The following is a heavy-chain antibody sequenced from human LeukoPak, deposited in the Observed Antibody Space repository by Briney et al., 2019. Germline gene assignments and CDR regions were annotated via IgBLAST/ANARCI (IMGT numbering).Heavy chain of an antibody. V-gene: IGHV3-30*18. CDR1: GFTFNKYG. J-gene: IGHJ4*02. CDR3: GKDYDTSAYYISADY. D-gene: IGHD3-22*01. Sequence: GGSLRLSCTASGFTFNKYGMHWVRQAPGKGLEWVAVISSDGSATYYVDSVKGRFTVSRDNSKNTLYLQMNSLRAEDTAVYYCGKDYDTSAYYISADYWGQGTLVTVSS. CDR2: ISSDGSAT.